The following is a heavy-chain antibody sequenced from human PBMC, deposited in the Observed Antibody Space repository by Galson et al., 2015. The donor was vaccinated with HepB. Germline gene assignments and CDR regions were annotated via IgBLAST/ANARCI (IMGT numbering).Heavy chain of an antibody. V-gene: IGHV4-34*01. CDR2: INHGGDI. Sequence: LSLTCAIYNASFRNYYWTWIRQAPGKGLEWIGDINHGGDIRHNSSLTSRVTLSADPSKNQFSLKMTSVTAADTAVYYCARGLDFWSGYYSFWGQGILVTVSS. CDR3: ARGLDFWSGYYSF. CDR1: NASFRNYY. D-gene: IGHD3-3*01. J-gene: IGHJ4*02.